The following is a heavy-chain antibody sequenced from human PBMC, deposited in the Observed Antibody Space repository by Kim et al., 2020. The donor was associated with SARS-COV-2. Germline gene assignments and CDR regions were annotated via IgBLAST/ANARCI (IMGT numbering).Heavy chain of an antibody. J-gene: IGHJ4*02. CDR3: TRPSTSGDY. D-gene: IGHD2-2*01. V-gene: IGHV3-73*01. CDR2: IRSQPKNYAT. CDR1: GFIFSGSG. Sequence: GGSLRLSCAASGFIFSGSGIHWVRQAPGKGLEWVGRIRSQPKNYATAYAASVQGRFTIFRDDSKSTAYLQMNSLKTEDTAVYYCTRPSTSGDYWGQGTLVTVST.